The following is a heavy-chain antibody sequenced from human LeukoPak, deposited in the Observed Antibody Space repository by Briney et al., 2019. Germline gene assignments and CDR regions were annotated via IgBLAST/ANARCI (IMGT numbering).Heavy chain of an antibody. CDR2: ISGNGINT. Sequence: PGRSLRLSCAASGFTFSTYAMSWVRQAPGKGLEWVSTISGNGINTYYADSVKGRFTISRDNSKNALYLQMNSLRTEDTAIYYCARGCSATCYSTFDYWGLGTLVTVSS. CDR3: ARGCSATCYSTFDY. CDR1: GFTFSTYA. D-gene: IGHD2-2*01. J-gene: IGHJ4*02. V-gene: IGHV3-23*01.